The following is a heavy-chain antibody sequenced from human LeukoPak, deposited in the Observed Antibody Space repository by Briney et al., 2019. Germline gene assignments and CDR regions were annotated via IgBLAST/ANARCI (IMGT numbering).Heavy chain of an antibody. D-gene: IGHD6-19*01. Sequence: GGSLRLSCAASGFAFSDYYMSWIRQAPGKGLEWVSHISTRSSSTNHADSVKGRFTISRDNAKRSLYLQMNRLRAEDTAVYYCARDLYSSGRNAFDLWGQGTMVTVSS. CDR3: ARDLYSSGRNAFDL. CDR1: GFAFSDYY. V-gene: IGHV3-11*05. J-gene: IGHJ3*01. CDR2: ISTRSSST.